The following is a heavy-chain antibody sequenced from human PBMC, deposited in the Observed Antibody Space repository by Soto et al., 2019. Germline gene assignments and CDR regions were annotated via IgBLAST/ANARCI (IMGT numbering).Heavy chain of an antibody. D-gene: IGHD3-22*01. V-gene: IGHV1-24*01. CDR1: GYTLTELS. CDR2: FDPEDGET. Sequence: ASVKVSCKVSGYTLTELSMHWVRQAPGKGLEWMGGFDPEDGETIYAQKFQGRVTMTEDTSTDTAYMELSSLRSEDTAVYYCATAEYYYDSSGYYFLGYWGQGTLVTVSS. J-gene: IGHJ4*02. CDR3: ATAEYYYDSSGYYFLGY.